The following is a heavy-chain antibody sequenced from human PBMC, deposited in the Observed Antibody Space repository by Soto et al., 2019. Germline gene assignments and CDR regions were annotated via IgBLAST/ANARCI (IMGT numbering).Heavy chain of an antibody. CDR1: GFTFSSYE. D-gene: IGHD6-19*01. J-gene: IGHJ4*02. CDR2: ISSSGSTI. Sequence: GGSLGLSCAASGFTFSSYEMNWVRQVPGKGLEWVSYISSSGSTIYYADSVKGRFTISRDNAKNSLYLQMNSLRAEDTAVYYCARDHSSGSRYFDYWGQGTLVTVSS. CDR3: ARDHSSGSRYFDY. V-gene: IGHV3-48*03.